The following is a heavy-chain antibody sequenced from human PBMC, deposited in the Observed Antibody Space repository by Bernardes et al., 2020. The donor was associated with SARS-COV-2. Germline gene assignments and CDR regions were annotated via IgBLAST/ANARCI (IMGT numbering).Heavy chain of an antibody. Sequence: GGSLRLSCAASGFTFSSSSMNWVRQAPGKGLEWVSSIGSSSNYILYAESVKGRFTVSRDNAKNSLYLQMNSLRAEDTAVYYCAREFSMGEFDYWGQGTLVTVSS. D-gene: IGHD3-16*01. J-gene: IGHJ4*02. CDR3: AREFSMGEFDY. V-gene: IGHV3-21*01. CDR2: IGSSSNYI. CDR1: GFTFSSSS.